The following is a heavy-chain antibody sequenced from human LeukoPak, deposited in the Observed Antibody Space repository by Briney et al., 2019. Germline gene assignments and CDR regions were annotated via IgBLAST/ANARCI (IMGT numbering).Heavy chain of an antibody. CDR3: ARDWGVRSERDCGGDCYSRMGFDY. Sequence: ASVKVSCEAPGYTFTSYAISSVRQAPPQELEWLGWISTYNAITKYAQKLQGRGTMATDTSPSTADLEQRSLRSDDAAVYFCARDWGVRSERDCGGDCYSRMGFDYWGQGTLVTVSS. CDR2: ISTYNAIT. CDR1: GYTFTSYA. D-gene: IGHD2-21*02. V-gene: IGHV1-18*01. J-gene: IGHJ4*02.